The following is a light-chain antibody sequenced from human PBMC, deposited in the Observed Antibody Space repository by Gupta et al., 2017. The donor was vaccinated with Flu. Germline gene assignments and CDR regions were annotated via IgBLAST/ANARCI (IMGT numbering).Light chain of an antibody. J-gene: IGKJ2*01. CDR3: QEYHSKPT. Sequence: INCKSSQPISQASNEKNNLAWYLPRQGPNPKMLIACTSPRESGVTVRFSGNGSETDFTLTINNPQAEDVAVYYCQEYHSKPTFGQGTKLEIK. CDR2: CTS. V-gene: IGKV4-1*01. CDR1: QPISQASNEKNN.